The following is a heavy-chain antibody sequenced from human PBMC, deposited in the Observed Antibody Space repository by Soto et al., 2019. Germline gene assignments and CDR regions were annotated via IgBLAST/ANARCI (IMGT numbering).Heavy chain of an antibody. CDR1: GGSISSHY. D-gene: IGHD6-6*01. Sequence: KTSETLSLTCTVSGGSISSHYWSWIRQPPGKGLEWIGHIYYSGSTNYNPSLKSRVTISVDTSKNQFSLKLKSVTAADTAVYYCARGAIEGSIIYDYWGQGTLVTVSS. J-gene: IGHJ4*02. V-gene: IGHV4-59*11. CDR3: ARGAIEGSIIYDY. CDR2: IYYSGST.